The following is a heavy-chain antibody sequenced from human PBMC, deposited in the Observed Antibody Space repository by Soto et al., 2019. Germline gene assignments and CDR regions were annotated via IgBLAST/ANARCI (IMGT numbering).Heavy chain of an antibody. CDR2: ISGSGYST. J-gene: IGHJ4*02. V-gene: IGHV3-23*01. D-gene: IGHD6-13*01. CDR3: ARRGPGTYFDY. CDR1: GFTFSSYA. Sequence: EVQLLDSGGGLVQPGGSLRLSCAASGFTFSSYAMNWVRQAPGKGLEWVSVISGSGYSTYYADSVKGRFTISRDNSKNTLYLQMISLRAEDTAVYYCARRGPGTYFDYWGQGTLVTVSS.